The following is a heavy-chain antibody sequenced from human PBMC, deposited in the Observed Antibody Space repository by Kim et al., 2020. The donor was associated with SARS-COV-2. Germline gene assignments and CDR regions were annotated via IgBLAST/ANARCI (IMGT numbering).Heavy chain of an antibody. CDR2: IRSDESKR. CDR1: GFTFSPFA. Sequence: GGSLRLSCTASGFTFSPFAMHWVRQAPGKGLEWVAVIRSDESKRYYAESVKDRFTISRDNSKNTLYLQMNSLRAEDTAIYFCARNFGSATMIGDVWGRG. D-gene: IGHD3-10*01. CDR3: ARNFGSATMIGDV. J-gene: IGHJ3*01. V-gene: IGHV3-33*01.